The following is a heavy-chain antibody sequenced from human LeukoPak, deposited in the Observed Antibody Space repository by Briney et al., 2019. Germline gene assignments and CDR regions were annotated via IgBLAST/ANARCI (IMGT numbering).Heavy chain of an antibody. V-gene: IGHV3-21*01. CDR1: GFTFSSYS. Sequence: GGSLRLSCAASGFTFSSYSMNWVRQAPGKGLEWVSSISSSSSYIYYADSVKGRFTISRDNAKNSLYLQMNSLRAEDTAVYYCARGDYGDYFRNYWGQGTLVTVSS. CDR3: ARGDYGDYFRNY. J-gene: IGHJ4*02. CDR2: ISSSSSYI. D-gene: IGHD4-17*01.